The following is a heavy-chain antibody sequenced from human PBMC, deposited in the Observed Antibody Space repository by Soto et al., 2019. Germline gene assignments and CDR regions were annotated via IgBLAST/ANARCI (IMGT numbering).Heavy chain of an antibody. CDR1: GGSFSGYY. CDR3: ARGPYYYYYMDV. V-gene: IGHV4-34*01. CDR2: INHSGST. J-gene: IGHJ6*03. Sequence: QVQLQQWGAGLLKPSETLSLTCAVYGGSFSGYYWSWIRQPPGKGLEWIGEINHSGSTNYNPSLKSRVTISVDTSKHQFSLKLSSVTAADTAVYYCARGPYYYYYMDVWGKGTTVTVSS.